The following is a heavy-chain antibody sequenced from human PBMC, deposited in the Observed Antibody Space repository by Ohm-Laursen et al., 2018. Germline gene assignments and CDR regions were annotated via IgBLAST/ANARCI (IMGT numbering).Heavy chain of an antibody. J-gene: IGHJ4*02. V-gene: IGHV3-23*01. CDR1: GFTFSSYA. CDR2: VRGSGGGT. Sequence: SLRLSCAASGFTFSSYAMSWVRQAPGKGLEWVSVVRGSGGGTYYADSVKGRFTISRDNSKNTLYLQMNSLRAEDTAVYYCAKDRGYYDFWCALDYWGQGTLVTVSS. CDR3: AKDRGYYDFWCALDY. D-gene: IGHD3-3*01.